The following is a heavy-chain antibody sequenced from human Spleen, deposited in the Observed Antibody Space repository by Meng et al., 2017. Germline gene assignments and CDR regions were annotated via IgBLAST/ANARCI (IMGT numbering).Heavy chain of an antibody. CDR2: INHSGST. V-gene: IGHV4-34*01. Sequence: GPLRSSCAAQGWSFSGYHWSWIRQPPGKGLEGIGEINHSGSTNYNPSLKSRVTISVDTSKNQFSLKLSSVTAADTAVYYCARTVAGKRLGPRYDFDYWGQGTLVTVPQ. J-gene: IGHJ4*02. D-gene: IGHD6-19*01. CDR3: ARTVAGKRLGPRYDFDY. CDR1: GWSFSGYH.